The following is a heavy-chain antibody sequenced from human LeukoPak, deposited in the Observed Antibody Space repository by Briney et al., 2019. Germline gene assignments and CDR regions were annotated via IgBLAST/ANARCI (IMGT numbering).Heavy chain of an antibody. D-gene: IGHD4-17*01. J-gene: IGHJ3*02. V-gene: IGHV1-18*01. Sequence: ASVKVSCKASGYTFTSYGISWVRQAPGQGLEWMGWISAYNGNTNYAQKLQGRVTMTTDTSTSTAYMELRSLRSDDTAVYYCARRGRTTVTTYAFDIWGQGTMVTVSS. CDR3: ARRGRTTVTTYAFDI. CDR2: ISAYNGNT. CDR1: GYTFTSYG.